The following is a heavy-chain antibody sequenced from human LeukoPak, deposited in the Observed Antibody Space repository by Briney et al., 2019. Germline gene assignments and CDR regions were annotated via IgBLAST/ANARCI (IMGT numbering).Heavy chain of an antibody. CDR2: IYYSGST. CDR3: ARVCDSSGYYRDAFDI. CDR1: GGSISSGGYY. J-gene: IGHJ3*02. D-gene: IGHD3-22*01. V-gene: IGHV4-31*03. Sequence: SQTLSLTCTASGGSISSGGYYWSWIRRHPGKGLEWIGYIYYSGSTYYNPSLKSRVTISVDTSKNQFSLKLSSVTAADTAVYYCARVCDSSGYYRDAFDIWGQGTMVTVSS.